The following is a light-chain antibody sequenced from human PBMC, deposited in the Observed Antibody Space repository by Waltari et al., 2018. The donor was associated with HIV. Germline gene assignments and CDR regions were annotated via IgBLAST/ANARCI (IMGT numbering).Light chain of an antibody. V-gene: IGKV3-15*01. CDR3: QQYKDWPLGP. Sequence: EIVLTQSPATLSVSPGERATLSCRASQRVSSNLAWYQQKPGQAPRLLIYRASTRTTGIPARFSGNGSAIELTRNISSLHSEEFAVFYGQQYKDWPLGPFGQGTTVEI. CDR2: RAS. J-gene: IGKJ2*01. CDR1: QRVSSN.